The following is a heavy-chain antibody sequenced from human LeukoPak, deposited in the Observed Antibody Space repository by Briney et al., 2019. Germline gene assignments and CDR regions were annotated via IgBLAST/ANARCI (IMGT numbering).Heavy chain of an antibody. CDR1: GFTFSSYA. J-gene: IGHJ4*02. V-gene: IGHV3-23*01. CDR2: ISGSGGST. D-gene: IGHD3-10*01. CDR3: ANTITMVRGASLDY. Sequence: PGGSLRLSCAASGFTFSSYAMSWVRQAPGKGLEWVSAISGSGGSTYYADSVKGRFTISRDNSKNTLYLQMNSLRAEDTAVYCCANTITMVRGASLDYLGQGTLVTVSS.